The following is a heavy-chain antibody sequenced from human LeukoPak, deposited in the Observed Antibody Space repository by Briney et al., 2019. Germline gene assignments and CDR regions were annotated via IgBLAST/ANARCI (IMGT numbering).Heavy chain of an antibody. V-gene: IGHV1-18*01. D-gene: IGHD3-16*02. CDR3: AREGYDYVWGSYRYNWFDP. CDR1: GYTFTSYG. Sequence: ASVKVSCKASGYTFTSYGISWVRQAPGQGLEWMGWISAYNGNTNYAQKLQGRGTMTTDTSTSTAYMELRSLRSDDTAVYYCAREGYDYVWGSYRYNWFDPWGQGTLVTVSS. J-gene: IGHJ5*02. CDR2: ISAYNGNT.